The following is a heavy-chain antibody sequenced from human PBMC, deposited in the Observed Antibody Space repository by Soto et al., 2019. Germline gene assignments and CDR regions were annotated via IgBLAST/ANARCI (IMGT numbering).Heavy chain of an antibody. CDR3: ARAPSGYDTAVAFDI. D-gene: IGHD5-12*01. CDR2: IYTSGSA. CDR1: GGSISSYY. Sequence: SETLSLTCTVSGGSISSYYWSWIRQPAGKGLEWIGRIYTSGSANYNPSLKSRVTMSVDTSKNQFSLKLSSVTAADTAVYYCARAPSGYDTAVAFDIWGQGTMVTVSS. J-gene: IGHJ3*02. V-gene: IGHV4-4*07.